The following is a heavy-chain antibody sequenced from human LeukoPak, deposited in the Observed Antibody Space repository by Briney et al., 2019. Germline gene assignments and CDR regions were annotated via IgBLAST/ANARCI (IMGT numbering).Heavy chain of an antibody. J-gene: IGHJ4*02. CDR3: ARGRLIVGARGTFDY. Sequence: PSETLSLTCTVSGGSISSSSYYWGWIRQPPGKGLEWIGSIYYSGSTYYNPSLKSRVTISVDTSKNQFSLKLSSVTAADTAVYYCARGRLIVGARGTFDYWGQGTLVTVSS. CDR1: GGSISSSSYY. CDR2: IYYSGST. D-gene: IGHD1-26*01. V-gene: IGHV4-39*07.